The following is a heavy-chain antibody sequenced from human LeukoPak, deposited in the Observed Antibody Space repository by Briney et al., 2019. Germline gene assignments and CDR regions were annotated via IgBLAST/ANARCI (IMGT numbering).Heavy chain of an antibody. CDR3: AKDLMYYDLLTGYWSPGAFDI. Sequence: PGGSLRLSCAASGFTFSSYGMTWVRQAPGKGLEWVSGISGSGGSTYYADSVKGRFTISRDNSKNTLYLQMDSLRAEDTAVYYCAKDLMYYDLLTGYWSPGAFDIWGQGTMVTVSS. J-gene: IGHJ3*02. CDR2: ISGSGGST. V-gene: IGHV3-23*01. D-gene: IGHD3-9*01. CDR1: GFTFSSYG.